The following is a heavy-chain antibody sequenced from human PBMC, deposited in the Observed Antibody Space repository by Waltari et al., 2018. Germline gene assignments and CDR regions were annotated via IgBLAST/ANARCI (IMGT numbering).Heavy chain of an antibody. CDR3: ARDYCDRTNCHGMDV. Sequence: QVQLVESGGGVVQPGRAMSLSCGASDFTLCSYAMHWVRQAPGKGLEWVAVISYNGRNIYYVDSVKGRFTISRDNSKKTLYMQMNSLRAEDTAVYYCARDYCDRTNCHGMDVWGQGTTVTVSS. D-gene: IGHD3-22*01. CDR1: DFTLCSYA. J-gene: IGHJ6*02. V-gene: IGHV3-30*04. CDR2: ISYNGRNI.